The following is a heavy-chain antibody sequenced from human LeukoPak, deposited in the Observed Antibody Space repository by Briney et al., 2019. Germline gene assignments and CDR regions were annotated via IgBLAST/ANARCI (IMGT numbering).Heavy chain of an antibody. CDR2: INPNSGGT. CDR3: ARTRLRYLSYYMDV. D-gene: IGHD3-9*01. V-gene: IGHV1-2*02. J-gene: IGHJ6*03. Sequence: ASVKVSCRASGYTFTGYYMHWVRQAPGQGLEWMGWINPNSGGTNYAQKFQGRVTMTRDTSIGTAYMELSRLRSDDTAVYYCARTRLRYLSYYMDVWGKGTTVTISS. CDR1: GYTFTGYY.